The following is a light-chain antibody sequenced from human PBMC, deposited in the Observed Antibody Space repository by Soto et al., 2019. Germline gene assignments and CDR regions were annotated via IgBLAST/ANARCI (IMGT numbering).Light chain of an antibody. CDR3: QQYYSTPPT. CDR1: QSVLYSSNNKNY. J-gene: IGKJ4*01. Sequence: DIVMTQSPDSLAVSLGERATINCKSSQSVLYSSNNKNYLAWYQQKPGQPPKLLIYWASTRESGVPDRFSGSGSGTDFTLTISSLQAEDVALYYCQQYYSTPPTFCGGTKVEIK. CDR2: WAS. V-gene: IGKV4-1*01.